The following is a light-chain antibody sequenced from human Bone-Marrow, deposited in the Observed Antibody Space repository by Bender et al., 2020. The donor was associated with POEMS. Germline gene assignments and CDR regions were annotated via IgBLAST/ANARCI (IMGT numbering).Light chain of an antibody. CDR1: SGDVGNYNT. J-gene: IGLJ3*02. CDR2: DVS. Sequence: QSALTQPASVSGSPGQSITISCTGTSGDVGNYNTVSWYQQYPGKAPKVIIYDVSYRPSGVSNRFSGSKSGNTASLTISGLQAEDEADYYCSSYTTSGTWVFGGGTKLTVL. V-gene: IGLV2-14*03. CDR3: SSYTTSGTWV.